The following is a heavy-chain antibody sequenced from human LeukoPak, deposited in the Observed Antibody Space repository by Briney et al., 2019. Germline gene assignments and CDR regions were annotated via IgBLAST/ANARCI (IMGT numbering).Heavy chain of an antibody. CDR1: GFTFSGSA. J-gene: IGHJ4*02. V-gene: IGHV3-73*01. D-gene: IGHD3-9*01. Sequence: GGSLRLSCAASGFTFSGSAMHWVRQASGKGLEWVGRIRSKTHSYATAYAASVKGRFTISRDDSKNTAYLQMNSLKSEDTAVYYCSRLAGDEYFDISRGPDWGQGTLVTVSS. CDR2: IRSKTHSYAT. CDR3: SRLAGDEYFDISRGPD.